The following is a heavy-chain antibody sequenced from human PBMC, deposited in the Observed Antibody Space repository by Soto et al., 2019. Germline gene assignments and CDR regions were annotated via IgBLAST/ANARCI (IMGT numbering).Heavy chain of an antibody. J-gene: IGHJ4*02. V-gene: IGHV3-23*01. CDR2: ISGGDTT. CDR1: GFTFTSYS. CDR3: AKRDSGSGTSPPLIGS. Sequence: EVQLLESEGGLVQPGGSLRLSCAASGFTFTSYSMNWVRQAPGKGRAWVSTISGGDTTFYADSVKGRFTISRDESKNTLYLEMNSLRVDDTAVYFCAKRDSGSGTSPPLIGSWGQGTLVTVSS. D-gene: IGHD3-10*01.